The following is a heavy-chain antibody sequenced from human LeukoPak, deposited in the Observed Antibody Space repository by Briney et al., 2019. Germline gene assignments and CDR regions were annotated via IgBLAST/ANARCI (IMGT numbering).Heavy chain of an antibody. V-gene: IGHV3-21*01. CDR1: GFTFSSYG. CDR3: ARGAYCGGDCYDATDY. D-gene: IGHD2-21*02. CDR2: ISSSSSYI. Sequence: PGGSLRLSCAASGFTFSSYGMHWVRQAPGKGLEWVSSISSSSSYIYYADSVKGRFTISRDNAKNSLYLQMNSLRAEDTAVYYCARGAYCGGDCYDATDYWGQGTLVTVSS. J-gene: IGHJ4*02.